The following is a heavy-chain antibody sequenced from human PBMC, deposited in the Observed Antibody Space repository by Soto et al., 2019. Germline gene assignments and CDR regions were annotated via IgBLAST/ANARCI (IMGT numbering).Heavy chain of an antibody. CDR2: IKQDGSEK. CDR1: GFTLASYC. CDR3: ARPVGITWSLPIFGMDV. Sequence: GGSLRLSCAGSGFTLASYCLSWVRQPPGQGLEWVANIKQDGSEKYYVDSVKGRFTISRDNDNNSLYLQMNSLRAEDTDVYYCARPVGITWSLPIFGMDVWGQGKTVPVS. J-gene: IGHJ6*02. D-gene: IGHD6-13*01. V-gene: IGHV3-7*01.